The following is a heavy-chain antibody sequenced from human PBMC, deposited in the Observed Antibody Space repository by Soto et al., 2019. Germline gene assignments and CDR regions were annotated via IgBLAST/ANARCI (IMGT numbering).Heavy chain of an antibody. Sequence: LKISCQGSGYAFSSYWIAWVRQMPGKGLEWMGIIYPGDSDTRYSPSFQGQVTISVDKSITTAYLQWSSLKASDTAMYYCARGYCNANICDPWFDPWGQGTLVTVSS. V-gene: IGHV5-51*01. CDR1: GYAFSSYW. J-gene: IGHJ5*02. D-gene: IGHD2-15*01. CDR3: ARGYCNANICDPWFDP. CDR2: IYPGDSDT.